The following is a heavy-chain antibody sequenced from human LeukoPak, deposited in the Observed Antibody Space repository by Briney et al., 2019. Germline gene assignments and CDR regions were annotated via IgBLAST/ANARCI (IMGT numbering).Heavy chain of an antibody. CDR1: GGSISSGSYY. CDR2: IYTSGST. D-gene: IGHD6-13*01. J-gene: IGHJ6*03. Sequence: SQTLSLTCTVSGGSISSGSYYWSWIRQPAGKGLEWIGRIYTSGSTNYNPSPKSRVTISVDTSKNQFSLKLSSVTAADTAVYYCARTRTGQQLVVPYYYYYYMDVWGKGTTVTVSS. CDR3: ARTRTGQQLVVPYYYYYYMDV. V-gene: IGHV4-61*02.